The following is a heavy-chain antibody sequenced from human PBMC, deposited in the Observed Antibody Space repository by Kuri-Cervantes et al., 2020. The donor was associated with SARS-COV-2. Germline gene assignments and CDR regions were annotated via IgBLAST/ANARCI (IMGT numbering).Heavy chain of an antibody. V-gene: IGHV4-34*01. D-gene: IGHD3-22*01. CDR2: INHSGST. J-gene: IGHJ4*02. CDR1: GGSFSGYY. Sequence: SETLSLTCAVYGGSFSGYYWSWIRQPPGKGLEWIGEINHSGSTNYNPSLKSRVTIALDTAKNQFSLRLSSVTAADTAVYYCARDYFDSVGYTFIDYWGQGTLVTVSS. CDR3: ARDYFDSVGYTFIDY.